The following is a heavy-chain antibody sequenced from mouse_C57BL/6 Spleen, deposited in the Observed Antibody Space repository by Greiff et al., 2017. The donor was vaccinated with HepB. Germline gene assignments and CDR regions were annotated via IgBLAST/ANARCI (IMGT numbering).Heavy chain of an antibody. V-gene: IGHV1-52*01. CDR3: ARRELLPPYAMDY. CDR2: IDPSDSET. Sequence: QVQLQQPGAELVRPGSSVKLSCKASGYTFTSYWMHWVKQRPIQGLEWIGNIDPSDSETHYNQKFKDKATLTVDKSSSTAYMQLSSLTSEDSAVCYCARRELLPPYAMDYWGQGTSVTVSS. D-gene: IGHD1-1*01. J-gene: IGHJ4*01. CDR1: GYTFTSYW.